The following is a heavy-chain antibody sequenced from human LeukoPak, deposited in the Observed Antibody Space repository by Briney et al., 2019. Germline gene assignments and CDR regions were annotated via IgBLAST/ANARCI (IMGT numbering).Heavy chain of an antibody. V-gene: IGHV4-61*02. CDR2: LYISGGT. J-gene: IGHJ4*02. Sequence: SETLSLTCTVSGGSMSSTSFYWNWIRQSAGKGLEWIGRLYISGGTNYNPSLKSRVTISADTSKNQFSLKLRSVTAADTAVYYCARLHYSSGSYLDYWGQGILVTVSS. CDR3: ARLHYSSGSYLDY. CDR1: GGSMSSTSFY. D-gene: IGHD6-19*01.